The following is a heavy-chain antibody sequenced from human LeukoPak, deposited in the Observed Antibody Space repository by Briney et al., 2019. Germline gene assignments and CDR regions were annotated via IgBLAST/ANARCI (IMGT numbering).Heavy chain of an antibody. J-gene: IGHJ4*02. CDR3: AKVPLLVAKRGY. Sequence: GGSLRLSCAASGFTFSSYSMNWVRQAPGKGLEWVSSISSSSSYIYYADSVKGRFTISRDNSKNTLYLQMNSLRAEDTAVYYCAKVPLLVAKRGYWGQGTLVTVSS. CDR2: ISSSSSYI. V-gene: IGHV3-21*04. CDR1: GFTFSSYS. D-gene: IGHD5-12*01.